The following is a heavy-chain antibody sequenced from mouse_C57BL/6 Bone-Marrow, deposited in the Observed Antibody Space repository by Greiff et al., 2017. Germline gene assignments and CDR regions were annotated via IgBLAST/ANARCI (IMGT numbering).Heavy chain of an antibody. D-gene: IGHD1-1*01. J-gene: IGHJ2*01. CDR2: ISSGGSYT. V-gene: IGHV5-6*01. Sequence: EVQGVESGGDLVKPGGSLKLSCAASGFTFSSYGMSWVRQTPDKRLEWVATISSGGSYTYYPDSVKGRFTISRDNAKNTLYLQMSSLKSEDTAMYYCAREGLLLRYYFDYWGQGTTLTVSS. CDR3: AREGLLLRYYFDY. CDR1: GFTFSSYG.